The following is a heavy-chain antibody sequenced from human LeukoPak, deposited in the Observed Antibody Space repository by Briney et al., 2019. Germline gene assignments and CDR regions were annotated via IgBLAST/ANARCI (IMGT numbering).Heavy chain of an antibody. CDR3: ARRRIAAAGFDY. Sequence: SETLSLTCTVSGGSIRSYYWSWIRQPPGKGLEWIGNIYYSGSTNYNPSLKSRVTISVDTSKNQFSLKLSSVTAADTAVYYCARRRIAAAGFDYWGQGTLVTVSS. J-gene: IGHJ4*02. V-gene: IGHV4-59*08. CDR2: IYYSGST. CDR1: GGSIRSYY. D-gene: IGHD6-13*01.